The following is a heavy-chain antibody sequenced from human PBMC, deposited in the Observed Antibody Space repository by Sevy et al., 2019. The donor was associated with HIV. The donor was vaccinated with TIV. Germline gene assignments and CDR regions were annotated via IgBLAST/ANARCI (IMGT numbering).Heavy chain of an antibody. CDR2: FDPEDGER. D-gene: IGHD3-22*01. Sequence: ASMKVSCRISRYSLNKFSMHWVRQAPGKGLEWMGSFDPEDGERIYAQKLQGRFSMTEDTSTDTAYMELSSLRPDDTAVYYCAITREYYSDTSGYFDYWGQGTLVTVSS. CDR1: RYSLNKFS. CDR3: AITREYYSDTSGYFDY. V-gene: IGHV1-24*01. J-gene: IGHJ4*02.